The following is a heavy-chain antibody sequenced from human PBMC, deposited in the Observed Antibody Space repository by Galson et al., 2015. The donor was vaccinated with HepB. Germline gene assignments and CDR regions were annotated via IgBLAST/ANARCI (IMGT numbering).Heavy chain of an antibody. CDR1: GDSASSNSAA. J-gene: IGHJ2*01. Sequence: CAISGDSASSNSAAWNWIRQSPSRGLEWLGRTYYRSKWYNDYAVSVKSRITISPDTSKNQFSLQLNSVTPEDTAVYYCARHPPSYGDLYWYFDLWGRGTLVTVSS. CDR2: TYYRSKWYN. V-gene: IGHV6-1*01. D-gene: IGHD4-17*01. CDR3: ARHPPSYGDLYWYFDL.